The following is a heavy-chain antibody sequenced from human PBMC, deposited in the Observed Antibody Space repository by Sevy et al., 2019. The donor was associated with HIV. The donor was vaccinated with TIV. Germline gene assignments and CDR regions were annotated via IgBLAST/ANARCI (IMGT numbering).Heavy chain of an antibody. CDR2: IKQDGSEQ. V-gene: IGHV3-7*03. D-gene: IGHD2-2*01. Sequence: GGSLRLSCAASGFSFSNYWMSWVRQAPGKGLEWVANIKQDGSEQQYVASVKGRFTIYRDNAKTSLFLQMNSLRGEDTAVYYCARDCSSASCFWGMDVWGQGTTVTVSS. CDR1: GFSFSNYW. J-gene: IGHJ6*02. CDR3: ARDCSSASCFWGMDV.